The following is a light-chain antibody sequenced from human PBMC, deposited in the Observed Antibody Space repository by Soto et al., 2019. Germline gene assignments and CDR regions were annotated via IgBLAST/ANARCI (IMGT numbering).Light chain of an antibody. Sequence: IQVTQSPSSLSASVGDRVTITCRASLDIRNELDWYQQKPGKAPKRLIYDASTLQDWVPSRFSGDGSGTEFTLKISSLQSEDFATYFCLQHKSYPWTFGQGTKV. CDR2: DAS. J-gene: IGKJ1*01. CDR3: LQHKSYPWT. V-gene: IGKV1-17*01. CDR1: LDIRNE.